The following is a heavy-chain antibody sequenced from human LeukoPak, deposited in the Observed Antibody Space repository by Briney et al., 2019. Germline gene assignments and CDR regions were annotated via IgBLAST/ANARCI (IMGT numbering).Heavy chain of an antibody. CDR1: GFTFSSYA. CDR2: ISGSGGST. J-gene: IGHJ3*01. D-gene: IGHD3-22*01. CDR3: AKDPSYYYDSSGH. Sequence: PPGGSLRLSCAASGFTFSSYAMSWVRQAPGKGLEWVSAISGSGGSTYYADSVKGRFIISRDNSKNTLYLQMNSLRAEDTAVYYCAKDPSYYYDSSGHWGQGTMVTVSS. V-gene: IGHV3-23*01.